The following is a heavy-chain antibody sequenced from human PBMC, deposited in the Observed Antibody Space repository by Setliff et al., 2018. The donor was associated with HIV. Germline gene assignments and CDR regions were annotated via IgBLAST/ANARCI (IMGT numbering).Heavy chain of an antibody. CDR3: ARGPLYGYDRGYFDY. J-gene: IGHJ4*02. CDR2: IITIAKSP. Sequence: GASVKVSCKASGGTFNTYGMNWVRQAPGQGPEWMGGIITIAKSPNYAQKFQDRVTITADESTRTAYMELSNLRSEDTALYYCARGPLYGYDRGYFDYWGQGTLVTVSS. CDR1: GGTFNTYG. V-gene: IGHV1-69*13. D-gene: IGHD5-12*01.